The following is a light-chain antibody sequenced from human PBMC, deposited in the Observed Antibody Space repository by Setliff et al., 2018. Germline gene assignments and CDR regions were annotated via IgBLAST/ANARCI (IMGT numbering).Light chain of an antibody. Sequence: QSALTQPASVSASPGQSISISCTGTTSDVGGFNFVSWYQQHPGKAPKLIIYEVSKRPSGVPDRFSGSKSGNTASLTVSGLQAEDEADYYCSSYAGNYIYVFGSGTKVTVL. CDR3: SSYAGNYIYV. CDR2: EVS. CDR1: TSDVGGFNF. V-gene: IGLV2-8*01. J-gene: IGLJ1*01.